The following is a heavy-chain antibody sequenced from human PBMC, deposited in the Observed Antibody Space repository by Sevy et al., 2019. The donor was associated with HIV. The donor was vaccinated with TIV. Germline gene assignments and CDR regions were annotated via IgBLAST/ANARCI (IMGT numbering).Heavy chain of an antibody. CDR2: ISYDGRNK. D-gene: IGHD3-9*01. CDR3: AKDFTGYNGMDV. CDR1: GIIFTTSG. J-gene: IGHJ6*02. Sequence: GGSLRLSCAVSGIIFTTSGMHWLRQAPGKGLEWVALISYDGRNKFYGDSVKGRFTISRDNSKNILFLQMNSLRAEDTAVYYCAKDFTGYNGMDVWGQWTMVTVSS. V-gene: IGHV3-30*18.